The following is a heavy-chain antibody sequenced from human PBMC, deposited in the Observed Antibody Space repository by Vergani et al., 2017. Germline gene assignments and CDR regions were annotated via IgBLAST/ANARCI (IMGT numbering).Heavy chain of an antibody. V-gene: IGHV3-15*01. J-gene: IGHJ4*02. D-gene: IGHD2-2*02. Sequence: EVQLVESGGGLVQPGGSLRLSCVVSGFTVSSNYMSWVRQAPGKGLEWIGRIRSKNDGGTADYAAPLKGRFTISRDDSKDSAFLLVNNLKTEDTAVYFCYTDYHDYWGQGTLVTVSS. CDR3: YTDYHDY. CDR1: GFTVSSNY. CDR2: IRSKNDGGTA.